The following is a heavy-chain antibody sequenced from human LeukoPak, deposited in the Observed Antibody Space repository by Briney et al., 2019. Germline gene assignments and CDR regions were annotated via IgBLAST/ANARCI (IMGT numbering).Heavy chain of an antibody. D-gene: IGHD1-26*01. J-gene: IGHJ4*02. CDR2: IYYDGST. V-gene: IGHV4-39*07. Sequence: SETLSLTCTVSGGSITITNYYWGWIRQPPGKGLEWVGNIYYDGSTYYNPSLKSRVTISLDTSKNQFSLKLTSVTAADTAIYYCARDLGASNFDSWGQGVQVTVSS. CDR1: GGSITITNYY. CDR3: ARDLGASNFDS.